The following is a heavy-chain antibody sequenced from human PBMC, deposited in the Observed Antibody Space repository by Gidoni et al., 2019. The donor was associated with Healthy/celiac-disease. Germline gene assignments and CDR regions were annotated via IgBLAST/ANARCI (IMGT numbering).Heavy chain of an antibody. J-gene: IGHJ4*02. CDR2: ISGSGGST. Sequence: EVQLLESGGGLVQPGGSLRLSCAASGFPFSSYAMSWVRQAPGKGLEWVSAISGSGGSTYYADSVKGRFTISRDNSKNTLYLQMNSLRAEDTAVYYCAKDVLSGYSSGWYGYWGQGTLVTVSS. V-gene: IGHV3-23*01. CDR3: AKDVLSGYSSGWYGY. CDR1: GFPFSSYA. D-gene: IGHD6-19*01.